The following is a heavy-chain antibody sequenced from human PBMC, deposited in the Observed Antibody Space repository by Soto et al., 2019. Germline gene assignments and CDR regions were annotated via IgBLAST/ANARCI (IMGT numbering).Heavy chain of an antibody. CDR3: ARCPWLYDSGGNHYDAYDI. CDR1: RFTFRTYG. D-gene: IGHD3-22*01. CDR2: IQNDGSKQ. V-gene: IGHV3-33*01. Sequence: QEQLVESGGGVVESGRSLRLSCVASRFTFRTYGMHWVRQAPGKGLECVAAIQNDGSKQYYRDSVKGRFTISRDNSKNTLYLQMNSLRAEDTAVYYCARCPWLYDSGGNHYDAYDIWGQGTTVTVSS. J-gene: IGHJ3*02.